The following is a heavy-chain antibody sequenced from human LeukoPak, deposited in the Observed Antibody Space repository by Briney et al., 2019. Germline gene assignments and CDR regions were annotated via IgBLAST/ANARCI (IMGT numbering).Heavy chain of an antibody. CDR3: ARDWGIHRITGTEKE. D-gene: IGHD1-20*01. CDR2: ISYDGSNK. J-gene: IGHJ4*02. V-gene: IGHV3-30*03. Sequence: AGGSLRLSCAASGFTFSSYGMHWVRQAPGKGLEWVAVISYDGSNKYYADSVKGRFTISRDNSKNTLYLQMNSLRAEDTAVYYCARDWGIHRITGTEKEWGQGTLVTVSS. CDR1: GFTFSSYG.